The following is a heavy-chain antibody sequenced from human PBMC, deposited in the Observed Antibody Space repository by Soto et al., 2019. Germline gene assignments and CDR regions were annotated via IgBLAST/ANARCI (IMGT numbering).Heavy chain of an antibody. J-gene: IGHJ3*02. CDR2: IIPIFGTA. V-gene: IGHV1-69*13. D-gene: IGHD1-26*01. CDR3: ARDPYSGSYRDAFDI. Sequence: ASVKVSCKASGGTFSSYAISWVRQAPGQGLEWMGGIIPIFGTANYAQKFQGRVTITADESTSTAYMELSSLRSEDTAVYYCARDPYSGSYRDAFDIWGQGTMVTVSS. CDR1: GGTFSSYA.